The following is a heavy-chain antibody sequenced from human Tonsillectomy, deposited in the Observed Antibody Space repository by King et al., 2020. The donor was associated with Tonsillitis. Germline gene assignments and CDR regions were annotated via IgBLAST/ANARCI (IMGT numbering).Heavy chain of an antibody. D-gene: IGHD6-13*01. Sequence: VQLQESGPGLVKPSETLSLTCTVSGGSISSYYWSWIRQPPGKGLEWIGCIYYSGSTNYNPSLNSRVTISVDTSKSQFSLKLSSVTAADTAVYYCARSTTAAGPRDFDYWGQGALGTVSS. CDR2: IYYSGST. V-gene: IGHV4-59*01. J-gene: IGHJ4*02. CDR1: GGSISSYY. CDR3: ARSTTAAGPRDFDY.